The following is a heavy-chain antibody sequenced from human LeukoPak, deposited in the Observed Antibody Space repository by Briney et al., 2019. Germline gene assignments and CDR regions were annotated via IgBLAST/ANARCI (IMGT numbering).Heavy chain of an antibody. V-gene: IGHV3-23*01. J-gene: IGHJ4*02. D-gene: IGHD6-19*01. CDR1: GFTFSSYA. CDR2: ISGSGGST. Sequence: PGGSLRLSCAASGFTFSSYAMSWVRQAPGKGLEWVSAISGSGGSTYYADSVKGRFTISRDNSKNTLYPQMNSLRAEDTAVYYCAKDPNPYSSGWYGGVVYFDYWGQGTLVTVSS. CDR3: AKDPNPYSSGWYGGVVYFDY.